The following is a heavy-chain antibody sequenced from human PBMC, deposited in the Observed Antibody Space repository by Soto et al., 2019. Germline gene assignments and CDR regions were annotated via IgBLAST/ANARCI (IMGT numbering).Heavy chain of an antibody. J-gene: IGHJ5*02. Sequence: PSETLSLTCTVSGGSISSSSYYWGWIRQPPGKGLEWIGSIYYSGSTYYNPSLKSRVTISVDTSKNQFSLKLSSVTAADTAVYYCAGHHHDSSGYYGDWFDPWGQGTLVTVSS. CDR2: IYYSGST. V-gene: IGHV4-39*01. CDR1: GGSISSSSYY. CDR3: AGHHHDSSGYYGDWFDP. D-gene: IGHD3-22*01.